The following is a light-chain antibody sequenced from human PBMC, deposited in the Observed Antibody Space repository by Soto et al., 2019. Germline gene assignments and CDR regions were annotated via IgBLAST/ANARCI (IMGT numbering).Light chain of an antibody. CDR2: GAS. J-gene: IGKJ5*01. Sequence: EIVMTQSPATLSVSPGERVTLSCRASQDIRSSLAWYQQKPGQAPRLLIYGASTRATGIPARFSGSGSGTDFTLTISSLEPEDFAVYYCQQRRSWPPTITFGQGTRLEIK. CDR1: QDIRSS. CDR3: QQRRSWPPTIT. V-gene: IGKV3-15*01.